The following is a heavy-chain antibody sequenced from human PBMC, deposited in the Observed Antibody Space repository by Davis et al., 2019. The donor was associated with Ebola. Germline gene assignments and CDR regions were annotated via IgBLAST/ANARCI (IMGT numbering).Heavy chain of an antibody. CDR2: MYYSGST. CDR3: ASARAAVAGTLLYYYYGMDV. D-gene: IGHD6-19*01. Sequence: SETLSLTCTVSGGSISSSSYHWGWIRQPPGKGLEWIGSMYYSGSTYYNPSLKSRVTISVDTSKNQFSLKLSSVTAADTAVYYCASARAAVAGTLLYYYYGMDVWGKGTTVTVSS. V-gene: IGHV4-39*07. CDR1: GGSISSSSYH. J-gene: IGHJ6*04.